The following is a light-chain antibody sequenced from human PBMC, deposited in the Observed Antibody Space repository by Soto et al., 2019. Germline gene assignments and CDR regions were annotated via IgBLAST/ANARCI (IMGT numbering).Light chain of an antibody. CDR3: QQRSNWPIT. Sequence: VLTQSPATLSLSPRQRASLCCRASQSVSSYLAWYQQTPGQPPRILIYDASNRDTGIPARFSGSGSGTDFTLTISSLEPEDFSVYYCQQRSNWPITFGQGTRLEI. J-gene: IGKJ5*01. CDR2: DAS. CDR1: QSVSSY. V-gene: IGKV3-11*01.